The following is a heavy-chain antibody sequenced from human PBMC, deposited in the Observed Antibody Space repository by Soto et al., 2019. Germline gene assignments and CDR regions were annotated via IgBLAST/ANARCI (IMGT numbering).Heavy chain of an antibody. CDR2: ITGSTGTT. V-gene: IGHV3-23*01. J-gene: IGHJ6*03. CDR3: AKDTSSSPYYMDV. Sequence: EVQVLESGGGSVQPGGSLRLSCAASGFTFSNFAMSWVRHAPGKGLEWVSEITGSTGTTYYADSVKGRFIISRDNSKNTVHLQINSLRAEDTAVYYGAKDTSSSPYYMDVWGKGTTVTVSS. D-gene: IGHD2-2*01. CDR1: GFTFSNFA.